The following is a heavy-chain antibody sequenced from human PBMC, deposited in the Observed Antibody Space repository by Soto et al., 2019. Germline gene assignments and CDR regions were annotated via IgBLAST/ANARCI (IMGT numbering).Heavy chain of an antibody. Sequence: GGSLRLSCAASGFTFSSYWMSWVRQAPGKGLEWVANIKQDGSEKYYVDSVKGRFTTSRDNAKNSLYLQMNSLRAEDTAVYYCAGDSGSYPNYWYFELCGRGTLVTVSS. J-gene: IGHJ2*01. D-gene: IGHD1-26*01. CDR3: AGDSGSYPNYWYFEL. V-gene: IGHV3-7*01. CDR1: GFTFSSYW. CDR2: IKQDGSEK.